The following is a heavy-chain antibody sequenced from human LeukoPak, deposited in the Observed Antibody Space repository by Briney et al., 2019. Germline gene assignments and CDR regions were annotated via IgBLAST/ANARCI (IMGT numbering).Heavy chain of an antibody. D-gene: IGHD1-26*01. Sequence: GASVKVSCKASGYTFTSYGINWVRQAPGQGLVWMGWINPKNGDTHYAQKFQGRVTMTRDTSITTAYMELSRLRSDDTAVFYCARDQGTYSTGTDAFDIWGQGTMVAVSS. CDR2: INPKNGDT. CDR3: ARDQGTYSTGTDAFDI. J-gene: IGHJ3*02. V-gene: IGHV1-2*02. CDR1: GYTFTSYG.